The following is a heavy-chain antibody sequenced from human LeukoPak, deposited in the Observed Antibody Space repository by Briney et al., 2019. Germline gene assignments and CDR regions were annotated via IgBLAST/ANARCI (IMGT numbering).Heavy chain of an antibody. CDR3: ARAQMDAFDI. J-gene: IGHJ3*02. CDR1: GGSISSYY. V-gene: IGHV4-59*01. CDR2: IYYSGST. Sequence: SETLSLTCTVSGGSISSYYWSWLRQPPGKGLEWIGYIYYSGSTNYNPSLKSRVTISVDTSKNQFSLKLSSVTAADTAVYYCARAQMDAFDIWGQGTMVTVSS.